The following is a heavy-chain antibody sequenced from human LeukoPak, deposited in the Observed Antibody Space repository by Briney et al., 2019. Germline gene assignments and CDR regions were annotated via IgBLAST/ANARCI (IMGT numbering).Heavy chain of an antibody. CDR2: IKQDGSDK. CDR1: GFTFSSYW. J-gene: IGHJ4*02. CDR3: ARKTVVGSYFDY. Sequence: GGSLRLSCAASGFTFSSYWMSWVRQAPGKGLEWVANIKQDGSDKYYVDSVKGRFTISRDNAKNSLYLQINSLRAEDAAVYYCARKTVVGSYFDYWGQGTPATVSS. D-gene: IGHD4-23*01. V-gene: IGHV3-7*03.